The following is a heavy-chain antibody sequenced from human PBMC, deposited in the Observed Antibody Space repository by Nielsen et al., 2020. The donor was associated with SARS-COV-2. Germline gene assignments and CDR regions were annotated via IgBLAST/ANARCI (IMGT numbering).Heavy chain of an antibody. CDR3: AREDYYGGNSIGY. CDR1: GDSVSSNSAA. J-gene: IGHJ4*02. Sequence: LRLSCAISGDSVSSNSAAWNWIRQSPSRGLEWLGRTYYRSKWYNDYAVSVKSRITINPDTSKNQFSLQLNSVTPEDTAVYCCAREDYYGGNSIGYWGQGTLVTVSS. CDR2: TYYRSKWYN. V-gene: IGHV6-1*01. D-gene: IGHD4-23*01.